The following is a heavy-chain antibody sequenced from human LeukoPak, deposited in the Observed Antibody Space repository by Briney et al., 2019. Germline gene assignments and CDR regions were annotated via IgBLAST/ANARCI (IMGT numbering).Heavy chain of an antibody. CDR3: AKDRVRYSGGWVVGMDV. J-gene: IGHJ6*02. V-gene: IGHV3-9*01. D-gene: IGHD6-19*01. CDR1: GLTFDDYA. Sequence: GGSLTLSCAASGLTFDDYAMHWVRQAPGKGLEWVSGISWNSGSIGYADSVKGRFTISRDNAKNSLYLQMNSLRAEDTALYYCAKDRVRYSGGWVVGMDVWGQGTTVTVSS. CDR2: ISWNSGSI.